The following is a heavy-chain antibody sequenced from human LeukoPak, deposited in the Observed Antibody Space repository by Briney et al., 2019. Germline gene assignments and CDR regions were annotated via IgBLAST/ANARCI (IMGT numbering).Heavy chain of an antibody. J-gene: IGHJ4*02. V-gene: IGHV3-48*02. Sequence: GGSLRLSCAAYGFTFSSYWMSWVRQAPGKGLEWISYISSSGSTINYADSVKGRFTISRDSAKNSLYLQMNSLRDEDTAVYYCARDRDSGDYTAAPGDYWGQGTLVTVSS. CDR2: ISSSGSTI. D-gene: IGHD4-17*01. CDR3: ARDRDSGDYTAAPGDY. CDR1: GFTFSSYW.